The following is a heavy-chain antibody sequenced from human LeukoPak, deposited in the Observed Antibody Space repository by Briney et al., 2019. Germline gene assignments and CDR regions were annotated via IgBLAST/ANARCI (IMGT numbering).Heavy chain of an antibody. J-gene: IGHJ5*02. V-gene: IGHV3-9*01. Sequence: PRGSLRLSCAASGFTFDDYAMHWVRQAPGKGLEWVSGISWNSGSIGYADSVKGRFTISRDNAKNSLYLQMNSLRAEDTALYCCAKDIAAAGDWNWFDPWGQGTLVTVSS. CDR2: ISWNSGSI. CDR3: AKDIAAAGDWNWFDP. CDR1: GFTFDDYA. D-gene: IGHD6-13*01.